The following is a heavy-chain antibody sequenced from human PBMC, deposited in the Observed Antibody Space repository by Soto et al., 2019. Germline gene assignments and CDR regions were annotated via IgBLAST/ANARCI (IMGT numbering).Heavy chain of an antibody. CDR3: ARGGSCSGGSCSRSPMIHYGMDV. CDR2: INAGNGNT. CDR1: GYTFTSYA. J-gene: IGHJ6*02. Sequence: QVQLVQSGAEVKKPGASVKVSCKASGYTFTSYAMHWVRQAPGQRLEWMGWINAGNGNTKYSQKFQGRVTITRDTSASTAYMELSSLRSEDTAVYYCARGGSCSGGSCSRSPMIHYGMDVWGQGTTVTVSS. V-gene: IGHV1-3*01. D-gene: IGHD2-15*01.